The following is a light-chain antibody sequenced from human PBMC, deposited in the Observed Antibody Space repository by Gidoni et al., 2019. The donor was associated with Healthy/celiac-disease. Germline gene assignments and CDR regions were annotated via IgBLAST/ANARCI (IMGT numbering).Light chain of an antibody. CDR1: QSVSSY. Sequence: EIVLTQSPATLSLAPGERATRSCRASQSVSSYLAWYQQKPGQAPRLLIYDASNRATGIPARFSGSGSGTDFTLTISSLEPEDFAVYYWQQHSNWPPAFGQGTKVEIK. V-gene: IGKV3-11*01. CDR2: DAS. CDR3: QQHSNWPPA. J-gene: IGKJ1*01.